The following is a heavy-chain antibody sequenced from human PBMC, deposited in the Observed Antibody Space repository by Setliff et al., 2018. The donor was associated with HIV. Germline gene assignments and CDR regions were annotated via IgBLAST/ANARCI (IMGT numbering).Heavy chain of an antibody. J-gene: IGHJ4*02. Sequence: PGGSLRLSCAASGFIFNSYDMHWVRQGTGKGLEWVSAIGTAGDTHYPDSVKGRFTISRDNSKDTLYLQMNSLRIDDTAVYFCARDRADWNDEGSYYFDLWGRGTLVTVSS. D-gene: IGHD1-1*01. CDR2: IGTAGDT. V-gene: IGHV3-13*01. CDR1: GFIFNSYD. CDR3: ARDRADWNDEGSYYFDL.